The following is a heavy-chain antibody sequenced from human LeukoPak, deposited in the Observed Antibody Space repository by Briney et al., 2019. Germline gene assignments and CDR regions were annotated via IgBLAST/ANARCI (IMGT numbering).Heavy chain of an antibody. CDR3: TRVGYIDEGIDY. D-gene: IGHD5-24*01. CDR2: IKQDGSKK. J-gene: IGHJ4*02. V-gene: IGHV3-7*04. CDR1: GFPFSSYW. Sequence: GGSLRLSCVASGFPFSSYWMTWVRQAPGKGLEWVANIKQDGSKKSYVDSVKGRFTISRDNAKNSLCLQMNSLRAEDTAIYYCTRVGYIDEGIDYWGQGTLVTVSS.